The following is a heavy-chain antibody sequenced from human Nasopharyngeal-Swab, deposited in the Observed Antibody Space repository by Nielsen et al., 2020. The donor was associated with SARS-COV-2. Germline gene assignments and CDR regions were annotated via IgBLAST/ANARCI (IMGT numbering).Heavy chain of an antibody. V-gene: IGHV3-23*01. J-gene: IGHJ3*02. CDR1: GFTFSFYA. CDR3: AKEYYYDSSGWAEGDFDAFDI. CDR2: ISGSGGISGSGGST. D-gene: IGHD3-22*01. Sequence: GGSLRLSCAASGFTFSFYAMSWVRQAPGQGLEWVSSISGSGGISGSGGSTYYADSVKGRFTISRDNSKNTLYPQMNSLRAEDTAVYYCAKEYYYDSSGWAEGDFDAFDIWGQGTMVTVSS.